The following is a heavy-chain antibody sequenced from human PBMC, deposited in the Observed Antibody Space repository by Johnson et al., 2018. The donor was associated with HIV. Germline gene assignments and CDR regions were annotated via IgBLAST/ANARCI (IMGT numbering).Heavy chain of an antibody. D-gene: IGHD2-15*01. Sequence: VQLVESGGGVVQPGRSLRLSCAASGFSISSNYMSWIRQAPGKGLEWVSVIYSGGSTYYADSVKGRFTISRDNSKNTLYLQMNSLRAEDTAVYYCGGVGRTGSAFDMWGLGTMVTVSS. CDR2: IYSGGST. J-gene: IGHJ3*02. CDR1: GFSISSNY. V-gene: IGHV3-66*01. CDR3: GGVGRTGSAFDM.